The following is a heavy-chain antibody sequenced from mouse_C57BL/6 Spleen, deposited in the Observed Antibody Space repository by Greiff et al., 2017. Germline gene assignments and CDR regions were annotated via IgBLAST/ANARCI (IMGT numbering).Heavy chain of an antibody. J-gene: IGHJ4*01. Sequence: EVKLMESGGGLVKPGGSLKLSCAASGFTFSDYGMHWVRQAPEKELEWVAYISSGSSTIYYADTVKGRFTISRDNAKNTLFLQMTSLRSEDTAMYYCAREVKYYYAMDYWGQGTSVTVSS. CDR2: ISSGSSTI. CDR1: GFTFSDYG. V-gene: IGHV5-17*01. CDR3: AREVKYYYAMDY.